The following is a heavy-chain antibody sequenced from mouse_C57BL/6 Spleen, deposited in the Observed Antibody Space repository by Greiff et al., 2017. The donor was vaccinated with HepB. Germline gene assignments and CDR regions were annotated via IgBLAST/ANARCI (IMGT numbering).Heavy chain of an antibody. CDR3: AGSFITTVVGDYYAMDY. V-gene: IGHV1-55*01. CDR2: IYPGSGST. D-gene: IGHD1-1*01. J-gene: IGHJ4*01. CDR1: GYTFTSYW. Sequence: VQLQQSGAELVKPGASVKMSCKASGYTFTSYWITWVKQRPGQGLEWIGDIYPGSGSTNYNEKFKSKATLTVDTSSSTAYMQLSSLTSEDSAVYYCAGSFITTVVGDYYAMDYWGQGTSVTVSS.